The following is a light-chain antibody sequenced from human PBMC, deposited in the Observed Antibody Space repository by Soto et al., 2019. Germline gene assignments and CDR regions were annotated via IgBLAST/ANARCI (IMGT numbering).Light chain of an antibody. CDR3: CSFTSITTYV. J-gene: IGLJ1*01. V-gene: IGLV2-14*01. Sequence: QSVLTQPASVSGSLGQSISISCTGTSSDVGAYNYVSWYQQQPGKAPKLMISEVSNRPSGVSNRFSGSKSGNTASLIISGLQAEYEADYYCCSFTSITTYVFGTGTKVTV. CDR1: SSDVGAYNY. CDR2: EVS.